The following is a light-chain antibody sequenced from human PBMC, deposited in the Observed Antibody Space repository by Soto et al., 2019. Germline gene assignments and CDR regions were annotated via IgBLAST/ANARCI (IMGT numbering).Light chain of an antibody. J-gene: IGLJ1*01. CDR2: EVN. CDR3: SSYAGINNLGV. V-gene: IGLV2-8*01. CDR1: RSDVGGYKY. Sequence: QSVLPQPPSSSGSPGQSVTISCTGTRSDVGGYKYVSWYQQHPGKAPKLMIFEVNKPPSGVPDRFSGSKSGNTASLTVSGLQAEDEAYYYCSSYAGINNLGVFGTGTKLTVL.